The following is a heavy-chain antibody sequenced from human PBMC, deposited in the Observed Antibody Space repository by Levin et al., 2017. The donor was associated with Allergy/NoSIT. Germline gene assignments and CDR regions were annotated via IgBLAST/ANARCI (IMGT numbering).Heavy chain of an antibody. CDR3: ARGIAAAGIGDWFDP. J-gene: IGHJ5*02. Sequence: GSLRLSCAVYGGSFSGYYWSWIRQPPGKGLEWIGEINHSGSTNYNPSLKSRVTISVDTSKNQFSLKLSSVTAADTAVYYCARGIAAAGIGDWFDPWGQGTLVTVSS. CDR2: INHSGST. CDR1: GGSFSGYY. V-gene: IGHV4-34*01. D-gene: IGHD6-13*01.